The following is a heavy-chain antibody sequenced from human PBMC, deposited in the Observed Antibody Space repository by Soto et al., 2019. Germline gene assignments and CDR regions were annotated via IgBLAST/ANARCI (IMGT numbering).Heavy chain of an antibody. V-gene: IGHV1-3*01. CDR3: ARVCRYGDAGYYYYYYGMDV. CDR1: GYTXTSYA. J-gene: IGHJ6*04. D-gene: IGHD4-17*01. Sequence: SXKVSCKASGYTXTSYAMNLVRQAPGQSLEWMGWINAGNGKTKYSQKFQGRVTITSDTSARTAYMELSSLRSEETAVYYCARVCRYGDAGYYYYYYGMDVWGKGTTVTVS. CDR2: INAGNGKT.